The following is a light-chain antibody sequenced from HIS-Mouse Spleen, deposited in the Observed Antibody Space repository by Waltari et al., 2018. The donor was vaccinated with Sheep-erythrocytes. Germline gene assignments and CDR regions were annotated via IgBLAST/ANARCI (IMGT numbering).Light chain of an antibody. CDR2: EGS. CDR1: SSDVGSYNL. V-gene: IGLV2-23*01. CDR3: CSYAGSSTPWV. J-gene: IGLJ3*02. Sequence: LTQPASVSGSPGQSITISCTGTSSDVGSYNLVSWYQQHPGKAPKLMIYEGSKRPSGVSNRCSGSKSGNTASLTISGLQAEDEADYYCCSYAGSSTPWVFGGGTKLTVL.